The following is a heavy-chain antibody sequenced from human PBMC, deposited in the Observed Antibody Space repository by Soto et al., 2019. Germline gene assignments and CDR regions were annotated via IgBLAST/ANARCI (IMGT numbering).Heavy chain of an antibody. CDR2: IGGSGLTT. CDR3: AKSRYSDSSGDFYDY. D-gene: IGHD3-22*01. J-gene: IGHJ4*02. Sequence: GSLRLSCVAPEFTLSSYEMNWVRQAPGKGLEWVSGIGGSGLTTYYADSVKGRFTISRDNSNNTLFLQMNSLRAEDTAVYYCAKSRYSDSSGDFYDYWGQGTLVTVSS. V-gene: IGHV3-23*01. CDR1: EFTLSSYE.